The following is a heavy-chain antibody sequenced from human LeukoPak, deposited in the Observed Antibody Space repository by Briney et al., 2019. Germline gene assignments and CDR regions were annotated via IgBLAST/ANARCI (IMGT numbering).Heavy chain of an antibody. CDR3: ARSIQLWLAGFDS. CDR1: GGSISSSGYY. Sequence: SETLSLTCTVSGGSISSSGYYWGWIRQPPGKGLEWIGTIYYSGTTYYNPSLKSRVTMSVDTSKNHFSLNLSSVTATDTAVYYCARSIQLWLAGFDSWGQGTLVTVSS. J-gene: IGHJ4*02. V-gene: IGHV4-39*02. D-gene: IGHD5-18*01. CDR2: IYYSGTT.